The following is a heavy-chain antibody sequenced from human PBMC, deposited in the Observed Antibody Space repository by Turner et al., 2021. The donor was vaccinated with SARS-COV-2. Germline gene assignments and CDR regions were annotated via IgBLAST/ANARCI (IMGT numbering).Heavy chain of an antibody. Sequence: EVQLLESGGGLVQPGGSLRLSCAASGFTFSSYAMSWVRQAPGKGLGGVSALSGSGGSTYYADSVKGRFTISRDTSKNTLYLQMNSLRAEDTAVYYCAKVPPYGDYFDYWGQGTLVTVSS. D-gene: IGHD4-17*01. CDR1: GFTFSSYA. V-gene: IGHV3-23*01. J-gene: IGHJ4*02. CDR3: AKVPPYGDYFDY. CDR2: LSGSGGST.